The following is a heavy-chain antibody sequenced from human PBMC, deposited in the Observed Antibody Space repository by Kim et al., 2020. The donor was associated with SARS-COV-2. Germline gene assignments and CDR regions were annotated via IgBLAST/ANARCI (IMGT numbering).Heavy chain of an antibody. J-gene: IGHJ3*02. D-gene: IGHD3-16*01. Sequence: PSLKSRVTISVDTSKNQFSLKLSSVTAADTAVYYCARSGAHRYDYGKWDIWGQGTMVTVSS. V-gene: IGHV4-31*02. CDR3: ARSGAHRYDYGKWDI.